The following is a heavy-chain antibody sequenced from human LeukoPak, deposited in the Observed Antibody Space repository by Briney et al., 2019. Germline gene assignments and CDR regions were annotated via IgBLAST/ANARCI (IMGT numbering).Heavy chain of an antibody. CDR2: ISPFFGTA. V-gene: IGHV1-69*13. Sequence: SVKVSCKASGGTFSSYAISWERQAPGQGLEWMGGISPFFGTANYAQQFQGRVTIAADESTSTAYMELSSLRSEDTAVYYCAPLGGIAAAATYWGQGTLVTVSS. D-gene: IGHD6-13*01. CDR1: GGTFSSYA. CDR3: APLGGIAAAATY. J-gene: IGHJ4*02.